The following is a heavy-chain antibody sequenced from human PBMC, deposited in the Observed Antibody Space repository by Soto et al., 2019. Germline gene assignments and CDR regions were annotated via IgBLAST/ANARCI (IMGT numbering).Heavy chain of an antibody. D-gene: IGHD3-3*01. Sequence: EVQLVESGGGLVQPGGSLRLSCAASGFTVSSNYMSWVRQAPGKGLEWVSVIYSGGSIYYADSVKGRFTISRDNSKNTLYLQMNSLRAEDTAVYYCVRDRRSDYDFWSGYYYMDVWGKGTTVTVSS. V-gene: IGHV3-66*01. CDR1: GFTVSSNY. CDR2: IYSGGSI. CDR3: VRDRRSDYDFWSGYYYMDV. J-gene: IGHJ6*03.